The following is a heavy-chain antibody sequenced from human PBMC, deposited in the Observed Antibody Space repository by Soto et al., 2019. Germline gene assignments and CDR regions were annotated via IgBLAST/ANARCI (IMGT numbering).Heavy chain of an antibody. V-gene: IGHV3-30*18. CDR3: AKYKWLRVPWFDP. Sequence: GGSLRLSCAASGFTFSSYGMHRVRQVPGKGLEWVAVISYDGSNKYYADSVKGRFTISRDNSKNTLYLQMNSLRAEDTAVYYCAKYKWLRVPWFDPWGQGTLVTVSS. J-gene: IGHJ5*02. D-gene: IGHD5-12*01. CDR1: GFTFSSYG. CDR2: ISYDGSNK.